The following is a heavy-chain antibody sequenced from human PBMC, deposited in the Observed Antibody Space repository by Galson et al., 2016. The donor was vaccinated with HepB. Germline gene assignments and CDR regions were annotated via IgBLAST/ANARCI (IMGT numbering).Heavy chain of an antibody. CDR3: TRRRASDGKGETVDN. J-gene: IGHJ4*02. V-gene: IGHV3-23*01. D-gene: IGHD1-26*01. CDR2: ISMSGNSR. Sequence: SLRLSCAGSGSTFSRYGMTWVRQAPGKGLEDVSSISMSGNSRDYAESVKGRFTISRDNSRSMLFLQMNSLKTEDTAVYYCTRRRASDGKGETVDNWGQGILVTVSS. CDR1: GSTFSRYG.